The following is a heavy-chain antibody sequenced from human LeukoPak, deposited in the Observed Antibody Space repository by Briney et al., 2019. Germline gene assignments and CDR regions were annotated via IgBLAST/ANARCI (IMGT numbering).Heavy chain of an antibody. D-gene: IGHD4-23*01. CDR3: ARRVLGAVGYFDY. Sequence: ASVKVSCKASGYTFTSNYIHWVRQAPGQGLEWMGMIYPRDGSTSYAQKFQGRVTVTRDTSTSTVHMELSGLRSEDTAVYYCARRVLGAVGYFDYWGQGALVTVSS. CDR1: GYTFTSNY. CDR2: IYPRDGST. J-gene: IGHJ4*02. V-gene: IGHV1-46*01.